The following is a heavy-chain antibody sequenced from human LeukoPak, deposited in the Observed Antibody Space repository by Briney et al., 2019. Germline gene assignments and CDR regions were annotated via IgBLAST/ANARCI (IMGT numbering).Heavy chain of an antibody. CDR2: IKQDGSEK. CDR3: AKDRVGAILYFDY. Sequence: GGSLRLSCEAAGFTFSSYWMSWVRQATGKGLEWVANIKQDGSEKYYVDSVKGRFTISRDNAKNSLYLQMNSLRAEDTAVYYCAKDRVGAILYFDYWGLGTLVTVSS. J-gene: IGHJ4*02. V-gene: IGHV3-7*03. CDR1: GFTFSSYW. D-gene: IGHD1-26*01.